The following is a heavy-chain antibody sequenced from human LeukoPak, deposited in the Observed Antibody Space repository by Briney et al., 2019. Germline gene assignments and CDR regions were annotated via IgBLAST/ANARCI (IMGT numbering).Heavy chain of an antibody. J-gene: IGHJ6*02. CDR3: ARDPAKYGMDV. CDR2: INPSGGST. Sequence: ASVKVSCKASGYTFTSYYMHWVRQAPGQGLEWMGIINPSGGSTSYAQKFQDRVTMTRDTSTSTVYMELSSLRSEDTAVYYCARDPAKYGMDVWGQGTTVTVSS. CDR1: GYTFTSYY. V-gene: IGHV1-46*01. D-gene: IGHD2-2*01.